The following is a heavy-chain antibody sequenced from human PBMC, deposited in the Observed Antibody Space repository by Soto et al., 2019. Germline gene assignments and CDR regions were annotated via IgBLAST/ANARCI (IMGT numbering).Heavy chain of an antibody. CDR1: GFTFSSYA. J-gene: IGHJ4*02. CDR3: AKGGVVTTEEFDY. Sequence: EVQLLESGGGLVQPGGSLRLSCAASGFTFSSYAMRWVRQAPGKGLGWVSAISGSGGSTYYADSVKGRFTISRYNSKNTLYLQMNSLRAEDTAVYYCAKGGVVTTEEFDYWGQGTLVTVSS. V-gene: IGHV3-23*01. D-gene: IGHD2-15*01. CDR2: ISGSGGST.